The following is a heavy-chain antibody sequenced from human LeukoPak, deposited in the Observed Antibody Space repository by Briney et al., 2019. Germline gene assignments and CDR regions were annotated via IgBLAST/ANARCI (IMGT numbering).Heavy chain of an antibody. V-gene: IGHV3-21*01. Sequence: GGSLRLSCAASGFTFSSYSMNWVRQAPGKGLEWVSSISSSSSYIYYADSVKGRFTISRDNAKNSLYLQMNSLRAEDTAVYYCARSIAVAGRAFDYWGQGTLVTVRS. CDR2: ISSSSSYI. CDR3: ARSIAVAGRAFDY. CDR1: GFTFSSYS. D-gene: IGHD6-19*01. J-gene: IGHJ4*02.